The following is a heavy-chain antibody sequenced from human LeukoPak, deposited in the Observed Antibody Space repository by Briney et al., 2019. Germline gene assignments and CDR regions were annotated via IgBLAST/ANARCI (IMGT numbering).Heavy chain of an antibody. CDR2: IRDSGTT. CDR3: ASGLRRYFAWLPRGDNYYGMDV. V-gene: IGHV3-48*01. CDR1: GFTFSTYP. J-gene: IGHJ6*02. D-gene: IGHD3-9*01. Sequence: GGSLRLSCAASGFTFSTYPMNWVRQAPGKGLEWISHIRDSGTTDYADSVKGRFTISRDNAKNSLYLQLNSLRAEDTAVYYCASGLRRYFAWLPRGDNYYGMDVWGQGTTVTVSS.